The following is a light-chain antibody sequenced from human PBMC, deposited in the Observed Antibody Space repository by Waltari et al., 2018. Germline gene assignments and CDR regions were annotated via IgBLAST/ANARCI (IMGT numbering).Light chain of an antibody. V-gene: IGKV3-20*01. CDR3: QQYGSSPWT. CDR1: QPISSNY. J-gene: IGKJ1*01. CDR2: AAS. Sequence: EIVLTQSPGTLSLSPGERATLPCRASQPISSNYLAWYQQKPGQAPRLLIFAASNRAAGIPDRFSGSGSGTDFTLTISRLEPEHLAVYYCQQYGSSPWTFGQGTKVEIK.